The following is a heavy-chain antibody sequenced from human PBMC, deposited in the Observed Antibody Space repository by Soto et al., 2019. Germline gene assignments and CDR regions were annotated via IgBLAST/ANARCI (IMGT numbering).Heavy chain of an antibody. V-gene: IGHV1-46*01. CDR2: ITPSSGST. J-gene: IGHJ6*02. D-gene: IGHD5-18*01. Sequence: ASVKVSCKASGYTFTTYYMHWLRQARGQGLEWMGIITPSSGSTRYEQKFQDRVTITRDKSTSTAYMELSSLRSEDTAVYYCASAFWEKIQLWFREDQEGTARHTDYYYGMDVWGQGTTVTVSS. CDR1: GYTFTTYY. CDR3: ASAFWEKIQLWFREDQEGTARHTDYYYGMDV.